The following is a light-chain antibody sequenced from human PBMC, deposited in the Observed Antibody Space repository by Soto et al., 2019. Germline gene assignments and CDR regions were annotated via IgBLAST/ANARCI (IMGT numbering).Light chain of an antibody. CDR2: KAS. V-gene: IGKV1-5*03. J-gene: IGKJ1*01. Sequence: DIQMTQSPSTLSASVGDRVTITCRASQSISTWLAWYQQKPGKAPMLLIYKASTLESGVPARFSGSGSGTEFTLTISSLQPDDFATYYCHYHNSYSAFGQGPKVEIK. CDR1: QSISTW. CDR3: HYHNSYSA.